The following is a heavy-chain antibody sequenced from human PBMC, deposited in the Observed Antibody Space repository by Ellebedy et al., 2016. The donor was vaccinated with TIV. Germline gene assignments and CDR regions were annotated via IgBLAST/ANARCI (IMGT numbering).Heavy chain of an antibody. CDR1: GGSFSGYF. D-gene: IGHD3-10*01. CDR3: ARARGQYLYGSGSYFTN. V-gene: IGHV4-34*01. J-gene: IGHJ4*02. CDR2: INPSGTT. Sequence: MPGGSLRLSCGVYGGSFSGYFWSWIRQPPGKGLEWIGEINPSGTTHYNPSLKSRVTISVDTPKKQFSLRLTSVTAADTAVYYCARARGQYLYGSGSYFTNWGQGEMVTVSS.